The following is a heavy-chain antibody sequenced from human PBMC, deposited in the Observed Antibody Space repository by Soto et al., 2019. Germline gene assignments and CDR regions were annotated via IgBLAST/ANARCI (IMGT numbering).Heavy chain of an antibody. D-gene: IGHD3-16*01. CDR1: GFTFSSYW. CDR2: IKQDGSEK. J-gene: IGHJ4*02. Sequence: GGSLRLSCAASGFTFSSYWMSWVRQAPGKGLEWVANIKQDGSEKYYVDSVKGRFTISRDNAKNSLYLQMNSLRAEDTAVYYCARDKALRIMITFGGVISDYWGQGTLVTV. V-gene: IGHV3-7*01. CDR3: ARDKALRIMITFGGVISDY.